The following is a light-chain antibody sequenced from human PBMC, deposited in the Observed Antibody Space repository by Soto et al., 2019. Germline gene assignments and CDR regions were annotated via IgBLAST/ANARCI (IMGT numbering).Light chain of an antibody. J-gene: IGLJ2*01. CDR2: DVT. CDR3: CSYTSSSTLV. CDR1: NSDVGGYIF. V-gene: IGLV2-14*03. Sequence: QSALTQPASVSGSPGQSTTISCTGTNSDVGGYIFVSSYQQYPGKAPKHMIYDVTNRPSGVSDRFSGSKSGNTDSLTISGLQAEDEAVYYCCSYTSSSTLVFGGGTKLTV.